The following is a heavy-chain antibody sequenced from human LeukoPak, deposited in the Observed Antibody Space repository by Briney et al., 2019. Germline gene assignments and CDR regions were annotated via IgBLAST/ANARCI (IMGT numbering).Heavy chain of an antibody. Sequence: SETLSLTCTVSGGSISSYYWSWIRQPPGKGLEWIGYIYYSGSTNYNPSLKSRVTISVDTSKNQFSLKLSSVTAADTAVYYCARLGRYYYGSGSWFDPWGQGTLVTVSS. V-gene: IGHV4-59*08. D-gene: IGHD3-10*01. CDR3: ARLGRYYYGSGSWFDP. CDR2: IYYSGST. J-gene: IGHJ5*02. CDR1: GGSISSYY.